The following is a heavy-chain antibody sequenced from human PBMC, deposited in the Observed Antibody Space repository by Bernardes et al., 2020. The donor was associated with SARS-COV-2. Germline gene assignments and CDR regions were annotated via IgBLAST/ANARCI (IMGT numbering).Heavy chain of an antibody. D-gene: IGHD3-3*01. Sequence: GGSLRLSCAASGFTFSSYWMSWVRQAPGKGLEWVSLVSWDGSTTNYADSVKGRFIISRDSSRNTVHLQMDSLRKEDTALYYCATERQSLTVFGVGHDAFDFWGQGTMVTVSS. V-gene: IGHV3-43*01. J-gene: IGHJ3*01. CDR3: ATERQSLTVFGVGHDAFDF. CDR2: VSWDGSTT. CDR1: GFTFSSYW.